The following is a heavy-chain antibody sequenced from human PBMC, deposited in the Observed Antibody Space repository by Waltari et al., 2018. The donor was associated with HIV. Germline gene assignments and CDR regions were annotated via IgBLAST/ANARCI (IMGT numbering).Heavy chain of an antibody. Sequence: QVQLVQSGAEVKKPGASVKVSCKASGYTFTGYYMHWVRQAPGQGLEWMGWINPNSGGTNDAQKFQGRVAMTRDTSISTAYMELSRLRSDDTAVYYCARSYYGSGNWFDPWGQGTLVTVSS. CDR3: ARSYYGSGNWFDP. D-gene: IGHD3-10*01. CDR1: GYTFTGYY. CDR2: INPNSGGT. V-gene: IGHV1-2*02. J-gene: IGHJ5*02.